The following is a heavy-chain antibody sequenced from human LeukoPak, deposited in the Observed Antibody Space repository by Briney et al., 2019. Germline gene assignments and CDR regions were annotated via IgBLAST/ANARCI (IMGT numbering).Heavy chain of an antibody. CDR1: GYTFTDYY. CDR2: INPNSGGT. V-gene: IGHV1-2*02. J-gene: IGHJ4*02. Sequence: ASVKVSCKASGYTFTDYYLHWVRQAPGHGLEWMGWINPNSGGTNYAQKFQGRVTMTRDTSITTAYMELNRLRSDDTAVYYCARAYTSANGPYWGQGILDTVSS. CDR3: ARAYTSANGPY. D-gene: IGHD3-16*01.